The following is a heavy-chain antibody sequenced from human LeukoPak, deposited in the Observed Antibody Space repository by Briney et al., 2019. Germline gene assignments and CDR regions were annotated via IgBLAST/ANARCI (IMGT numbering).Heavy chain of an antibody. CDR2: IYYSGST. J-gene: IGHJ6*02. Sequence: SETLSLTCTVSGGSISSYYWSWIRQPPGKGLEWIGYIYYSGSTNYNPSLKSRVTISVDTSKNQSSLKLSSVTAADTAVYYCARVLTDYDFWSGFPNSNYYYGMDVWGQGTTVTVSS. D-gene: IGHD3-3*01. CDR3: ARVLTDYDFWSGFPNSNYYYGMDV. CDR1: GGSISSYY. V-gene: IGHV4-59*01.